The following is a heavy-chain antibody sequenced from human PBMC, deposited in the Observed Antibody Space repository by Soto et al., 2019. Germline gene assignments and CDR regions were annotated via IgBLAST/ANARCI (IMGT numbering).Heavy chain of an antibody. CDR3: ARHQGVAPTTRTFDI. D-gene: IGHD2-15*01. J-gene: IGHJ3*02. CDR1: GFTFSSYS. Sequence: EVQLVESGGGLVQPGGSLRLSCAASGFTFSSYSMNWFRQARGKGLEWLSYISSSSTTIYYADSMKGRFTISRDNAKNSLYLQMNSLRVEDTAVYYCARHQGVAPTTRTFDIWGQGTMVTVSS. V-gene: IGHV3-48*01. CDR2: ISSSSTTI.